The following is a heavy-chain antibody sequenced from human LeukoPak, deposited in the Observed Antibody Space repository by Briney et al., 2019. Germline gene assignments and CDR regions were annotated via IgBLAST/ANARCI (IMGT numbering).Heavy chain of an antibody. J-gene: IGHJ4*02. D-gene: IGHD3-9*01. CDR1: GFTFSSYS. CDR3: ARVRSEGDILTGLAPLDY. V-gene: IGHV3-21*04. Sequence: GGSLRLSCAGSGFTFSSYSMNWVRQAPGKGLEWVSSISGTSDYIYYAESVKGRFTISRDNAKNSLYLQMNSLRAEDTAVYYCARVRSEGDILTGLAPLDYWGQGTLVTVSS. CDR2: ISGTSDYI.